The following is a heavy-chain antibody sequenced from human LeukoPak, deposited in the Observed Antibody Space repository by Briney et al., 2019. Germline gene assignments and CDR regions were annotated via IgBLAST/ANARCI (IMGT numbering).Heavy chain of an antibody. CDR1: GGSFSGHY. CDR2: IDHSGST. D-gene: IGHD3-10*01. J-gene: IGHJ3*02. CDR3: AMTTLLLWFGGGAFDI. V-gene: IGHV4-34*01. Sequence: PSETLSLTCAVYGGSFSGHYWSWIRQPPGKGLEWIGEIDHSGSTNYNPTLKSRVTISVATSKNQFSLKLSSVTAADTAVYYCAMTTLLLWFGGGAFDIWGQGTRVTVSS.